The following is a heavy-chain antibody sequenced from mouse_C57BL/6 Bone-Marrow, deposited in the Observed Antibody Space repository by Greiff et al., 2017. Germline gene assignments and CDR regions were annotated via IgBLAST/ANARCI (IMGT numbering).Heavy chain of an antibody. Sequence: EVMLVESGAELVRPGASVKLSCTASGFNIKDAYMHWVKQRPEQGLEWIGWIDPENGDTEYASKFQGKATITADTSSNTAYLQLSSLTSEDTAVYYCTTDFDYWGQGTTLTVSS. J-gene: IGHJ2*01. CDR1: GFNIKDAY. CDR3: TTDFDY. V-gene: IGHV14-4*01. CDR2: IDPENGDT.